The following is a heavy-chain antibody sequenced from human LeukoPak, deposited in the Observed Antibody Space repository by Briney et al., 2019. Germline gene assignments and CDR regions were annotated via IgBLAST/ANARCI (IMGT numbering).Heavy chain of an antibody. D-gene: IGHD3-22*01. CDR1: GFTFSSYS. V-gene: IGHV3-21*01. J-gene: IGHJ1*01. CDR3: ARGPAMIVVVNGPEYFQH. CDR2: ISSSSSYI. Sequence: GGSLRLSCAASGFTFSSYSMNWFRQAPGKGLEWVSSISSSSSYIYYADSVKGRFTISRDNAKNSLYLQMNSLRAEDTAVYYCARGPAMIVVVNGPEYFQHWGQGTLVTVSS.